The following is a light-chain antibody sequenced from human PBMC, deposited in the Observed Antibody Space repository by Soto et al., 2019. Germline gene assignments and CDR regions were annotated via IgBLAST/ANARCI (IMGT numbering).Light chain of an antibody. CDR3: QQYGSSPLYT. Sequence: EIVLTQSPGTLSLSPGERATLSCRASQSVSSSYLAWYQQKPGQAPRLLIYGASSRATGIPDRFSGSGSGPDFNLNLRGLEPGDFAAHCCQQYGSSPLYTFGQGTKLEIK. CDR1: QSVSSSY. CDR2: GAS. V-gene: IGKV3-20*01. J-gene: IGKJ2*01.